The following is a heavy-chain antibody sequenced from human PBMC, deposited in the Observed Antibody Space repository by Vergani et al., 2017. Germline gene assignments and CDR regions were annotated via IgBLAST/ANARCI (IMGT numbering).Heavy chain of an antibody. CDR2: INHSGST. CDR3: ARVQELYDFWSGYRVRYYYYMDG. CDR1: GGSFSGYY. D-gene: IGHD3-3*01. J-gene: IGHJ6*03. V-gene: IGHV4-34*01. Sequence: QVQLQQWGAGLLKPSETLSLTCAVYGGSFSGYYWSWIRPPPGKGLEWIGEINHSGSTNYNPSLKSPVTISVDTSKNQFSLKLSSVTAADTAVYYWARVQELYDFWSGYRVRYYYYMDGWGKGTTVTVSS.